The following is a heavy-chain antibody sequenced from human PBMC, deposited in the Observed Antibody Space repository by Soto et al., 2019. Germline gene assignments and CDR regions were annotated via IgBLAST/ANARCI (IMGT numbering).Heavy chain of an antibody. J-gene: IGHJ5*02. V-gene: IGHV4-34*01. D-gene: IGHD3-3*01. CDR2: INHSGST. CDR1: GGSFSGYY. CDR3: ARSRGDWSGYRRANWFDP. Sequence: QVQLQQWGAGLLKPSETLSLTCAVYGGSFSGYYWSWIRQPPGKGLEWMGEINHSGSTNYNPSLKSRVTISVDTSKNPFSLKLSSVTAADTAVYYCARSRGDWSGYRRANWFDPWGQGTLVTVSS.